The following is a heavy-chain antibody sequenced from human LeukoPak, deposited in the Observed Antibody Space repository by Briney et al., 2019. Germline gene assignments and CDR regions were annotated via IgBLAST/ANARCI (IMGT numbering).Heavy chain of an antibody. D-gene: IGHD2-15*01. J-gene: IGHJ4*02. CDR3: AKGAIAALNAYFDY. V-gene: IGHV3-23*01. Sequence: PGGSLRLSCAASGFTFSSYGMSWVRQAPGKGLEWVSAISGSGGSTYYADSVKGRFTISRDNPKNTLYLQMNSLRAEDTAVYYCAKGAIAALNAYFDYWGQGTLVTVSS. CDR1: GFTFSSYG. CDR2: ISGSGGST.